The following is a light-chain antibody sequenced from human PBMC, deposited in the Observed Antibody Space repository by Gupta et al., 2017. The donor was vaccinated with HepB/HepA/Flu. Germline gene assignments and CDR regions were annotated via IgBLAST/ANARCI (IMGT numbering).Light chain of an antibody. Sequence: ILLTYPPATLSLSPGERATLSCRASQSVSSYLAWYQQKPGQAPRLLIYDASNRATGIPARFSGSGCGTEFTLTISSLVPQDFAVYYCHQRSNWPLAFGRGTKVEIK. CDR2: DAS. V-gene: IGKV3-11*01. CDR1: QSVSSY. CDR3: HQRSNWPLA. J-gene: IGKJ1*01.